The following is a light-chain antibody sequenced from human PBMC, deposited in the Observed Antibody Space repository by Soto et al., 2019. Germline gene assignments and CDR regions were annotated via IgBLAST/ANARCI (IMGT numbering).Light chain of an antibody. CDR3: QQYNDWPLT. V-gene: IGKV3D-15*01. CDR1: QSVSSN. CDR2: GAS. J-gene: IGKJ4*01. Sequence: ERVLTQSPATLSVSPGERATLSCRASQSVSSNLAWYQQKPGQAPRLLIYGASTRATVIPARFSGSGSGTDFTLTITSLQSEDFALYYCQQYNDWPLTFGGGTKVDIK.